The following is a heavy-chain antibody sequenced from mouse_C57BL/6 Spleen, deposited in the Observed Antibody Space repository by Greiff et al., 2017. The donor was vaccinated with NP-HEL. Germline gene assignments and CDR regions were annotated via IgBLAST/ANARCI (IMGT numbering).Heavy chain of an antibody. Sequence: VQLQQSGPELVKPGASVKISCKASGYAFSSSWMNWVKQRPGKGLEWIGRIYPGDGDTNYNGKFKGKATLTADKSSSTAYMQLSSLTSEDSAVYFCARTSSGYGEDYWGQGTTLTVSS. D-gene: IGHD3-2*02. CDR2: IYPGDGDT. V-gene: IGHV1-82*01. CDR3: ARTSSGYGEDY. J-gene: IGHJ2*01. CDR1: GYAFSSSW.